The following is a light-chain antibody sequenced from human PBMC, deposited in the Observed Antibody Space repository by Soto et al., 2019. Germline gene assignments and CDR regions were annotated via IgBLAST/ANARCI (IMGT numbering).Light chain of an antibody. J-gene: IGKJ1*01. V-gene: IGKV1-5*01. CDR1: QSISSW. CDR3: QQYSSYWT. Sequence: DIQMTQSPSTLSASVGDRVTLTCRASQSISSWLARYQQKPGKAPKFLIYDASNLESGVPSRFSGSGSGTEFTLTISSLQPDDFATYYCQQYSSYWTFGQGTKVDI. CDR2: DAS.